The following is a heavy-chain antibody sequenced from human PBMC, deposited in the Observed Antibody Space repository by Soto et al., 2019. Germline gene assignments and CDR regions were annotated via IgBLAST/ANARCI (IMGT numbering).Heavy chain of an antibody. D-gene: IGHD3-3*01. CDR3: TRQRGSGYWSGMDV. J-gene: IGHJ6*02. V-gene: IGHV3-73*01. CDR2: IRGKANTYAT. CDR1: GFTFSGSA. Sequence: EVPLVESGGGLVQPGGSLKLSCAASGFTFSGSAMHWVRQASGKGLEWVGRIRGKANTYATAYAASVTGRFTISRDDSKNTAYLQMNSLETEDTAIYYCTRQRGSGYWSGMDVWGQGTTVTVSS.